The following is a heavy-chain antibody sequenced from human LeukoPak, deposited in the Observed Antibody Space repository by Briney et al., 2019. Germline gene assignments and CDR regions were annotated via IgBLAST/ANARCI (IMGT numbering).Heavy chain of an antibody. CDR2: ISYDGSNK. CDR3: AKDLGLLYYRHWFDP. J-gene: IGHJ5*02. Sequence: TGGSLRLSCAASGFTFSSYGMHWVRQAPGKGLEWVAVISYDGSNKYYADSVKGRFTISRDNSKNTLYLQMNSLRAEDTAVYYCAKDLGLLYYRHWFDPWGQGTLVTVSS. V-gene: IGHV3-30*18. D-gene: IGHD3-3*01. CDR1: GFTFSSYG.